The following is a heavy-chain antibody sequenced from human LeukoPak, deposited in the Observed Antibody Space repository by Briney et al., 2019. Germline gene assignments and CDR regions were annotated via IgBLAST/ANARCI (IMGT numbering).Heavy chain of an antibody. Sequence: ASVTVSCKASGYTFTSYGISWVRQAPGQGLEWMGWISAYNGNTNYAQKLQGRDTMTTDTSASTAYMELRSLRSDDTAVYYCARVGMTTVTATPKHYMDVWGKGTTVTISS. CDR2: ISAYNGNT. V-gene: IGHV1-18*01. J-gene: IGHJ6*03. CDR3: ARVGMTTVTATPKHYMDV. CDR1: GYTFTSYG. D-gene: IGHD4-17*01.